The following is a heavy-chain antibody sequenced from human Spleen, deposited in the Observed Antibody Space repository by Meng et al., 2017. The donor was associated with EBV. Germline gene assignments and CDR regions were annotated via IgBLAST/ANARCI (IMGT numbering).Heavy chain of an antibody. D-gene: IGHD3-22*01. CDR1: GYLFTSYP. CDR2: IHTANGDT. J-gene: IGHJ4*02. Sequence: QVQLVQSGAGVNNPGASVTVSFKASGYLFTSYPIYWVRQAPGQILEWMGWIHTANGDTKYPQKFQDRVTTTRDTSATTIYMDLSSLTSEDTAVHYCASGGGRGFLTYWGQGTLVTVSS. CDR3: ASGGGRGFLTY. V-gene: IGHV1-3*04.